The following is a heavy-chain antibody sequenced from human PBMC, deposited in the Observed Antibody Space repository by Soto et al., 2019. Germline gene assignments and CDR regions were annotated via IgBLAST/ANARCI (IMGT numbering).Heavy chain of an antibody. CDR3: ARSPSDYDFWSGYYFFDP. CDR2: IYYSGST. J-gene: IGHJ5*02. D-gene: IGHD3-3*01. V-gene: IGHV4-31*03. Sequence: ASETLSLTCTVSGGSISSGGYYWSWIRQHPGKGLEWIGYIYYSGSTYYNPSLKSRVTISVDTSKNQFSLKLSSVTAADTAVYYCARSPSDYDFWSGYYFFDPWGQGTLVTVSS. CDR1: GGSISSGGYY.